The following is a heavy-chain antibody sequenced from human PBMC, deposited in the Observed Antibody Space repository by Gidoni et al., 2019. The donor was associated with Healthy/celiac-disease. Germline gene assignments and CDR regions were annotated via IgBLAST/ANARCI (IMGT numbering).Heavy chain of an antibody. Sequence: GTNYAQKFQGRVTMTRDTSISTAYMELSRLRSDDTAVYYCARAVPRLTPYGMDVWGQGTTVTVSS. CDR3: ARAVPRLTPYGMDV. D-gene: IGHD3-16*01. V-gene: IGHV1-2*02. J-gene: IGHJ6*02. CDR2: GT.